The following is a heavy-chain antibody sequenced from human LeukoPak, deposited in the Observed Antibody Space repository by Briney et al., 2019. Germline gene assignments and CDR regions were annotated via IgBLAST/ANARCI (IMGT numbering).Heavy chain of an antibody. CDR2: VNPSGGST. V-gene: IGHV1-46*01. D-gene: IGHD6-6*01. CDR3: ARAFIAARSFDY. CDR1: GYTFTGYY. Sequence: ASVKVSCKASGYTFTGYYMHWVRQAPGQGLEWRGIVNPSGGSTSYAQKFQGRVTMTRDTSTSTVYMELSSLRSEDTAVYYCARAFIAARSFDYWGQGTLVTVSS. J-gene: IGHJ4*02.